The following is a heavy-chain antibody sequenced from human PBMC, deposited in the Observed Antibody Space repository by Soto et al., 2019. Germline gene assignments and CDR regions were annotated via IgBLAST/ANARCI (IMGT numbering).Heavy chain of an antibody. CDR1: GGSISNSNW. D-gene: IGHD3-9*01. V-gene: IGHV4-4*02. CDR2: IYHSGTT. J-gene: IGHJ4*02. Sequence: PSETLSLTCAVSGGSISNSNWWSWVRQPPGKGLEWIGEIYHSGTTYYNPSLKSRVTISVDTSKNQFSLKVTSVTAADTAVYFCTRARYFDWIPSIPGLDYWGPGTLVTVSS. CDR3: TRARYFDWIPSIPGLDY.